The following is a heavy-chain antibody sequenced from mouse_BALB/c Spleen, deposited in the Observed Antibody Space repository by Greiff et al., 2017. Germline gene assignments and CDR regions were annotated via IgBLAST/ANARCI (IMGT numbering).Heavy chain of an antibody. V-gene: IGHV1-87*01. CDR2: IYPGDGDT. D-gene: IGHD2-14*01. Sequence: VQLQQSGAELARPGASVKLSCKASGYTFTSYWMQWVKQRPGQGLEWIGAIYPGDGDTRYTQKFKGKATLTADKSSSTAYMQLSSLASEDSAVYYCAREGYRYFDYWGQGTTLTVSS. CDR1: GYTFTSYW. J-gene: IGHJ2*01. CDR3: AREGYRYFDY.